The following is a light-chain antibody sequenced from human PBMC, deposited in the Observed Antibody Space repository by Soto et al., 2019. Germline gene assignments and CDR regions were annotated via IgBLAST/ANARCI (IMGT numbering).Light chain of an antibody. CDR3: QQYNNWRT. CDR1: QSFSSN. V-gene: IGKV3-15*01. Sequence: EIVMTQSPATLSVSPGERATLSCRASQSFSSNLAWYQQKPGQAPMLLIYGASTRATGIPARFSGSGSGTEFTLTISSLQSEDFAVYYWQQYNNWRTFGQGTKVEIK. CDR2: GAS. J-gene: IGKJ1*01.